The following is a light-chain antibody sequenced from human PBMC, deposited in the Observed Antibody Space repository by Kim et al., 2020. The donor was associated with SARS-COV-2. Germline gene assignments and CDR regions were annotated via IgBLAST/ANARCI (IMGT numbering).Light chain of an antibody. CDR3: HQYGRSPPS. CDR1: PRVAGSNN. CDR2: ATS. J-gene: IGKJ2*03. V-gene: IGKV3-20*01. Sequence: SPGETAPLSCGATPRVAGSNNVAWYQHKPGQAPRLLISATSRRATGIPDRFSGGWSGTDFTLTISRLEPEDFAVYYCHQYGRSPPSFGQGTKLEI.